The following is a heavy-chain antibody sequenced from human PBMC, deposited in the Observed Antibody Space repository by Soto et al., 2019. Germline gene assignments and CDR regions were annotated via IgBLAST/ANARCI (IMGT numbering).Heavy chain of an antibody. J-gene: IGHJ4*02. D-gene: IGHD6-19*01. CDR3: ARAPGYSSAWYVN. V-gene: IGHV3-21*01. CDR2: ISSSSTYI. CDR1: GFTFSSYS. Sequence: EMQLVESGGGLVKPGGSLRLSCAASGFTFSSYSMNWVRQAPGKGLEWVSSISSSSTYIYYADSVKGRFTISRDNAKNSLYLQMNSLRAEDTAVYYCARAPGYSSAWYVNWGQGTLVTVSS.